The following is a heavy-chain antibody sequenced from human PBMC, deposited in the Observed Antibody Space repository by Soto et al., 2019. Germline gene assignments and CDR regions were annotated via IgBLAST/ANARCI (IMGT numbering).Heavy chain of an antibody. CDR1: GFTFGTFA. J-gene: IGHJ6*02. CDR2: ISNNGDNT. V-gene: IGHV3-64*02. Sequence: GGSLRLSCAASGFTFGTFAMHWVRQAPGKGLEYVSGISNNGDNTYYEDSVKGRFTISRDNSKNTLYLQMGSLRPEDTAVYYCARGRYSSDVGVGMDFWGQGTTVTVSS. D-gene: IGHD6-25*01. CDR3: ARGRYSSDVGVGMDF.